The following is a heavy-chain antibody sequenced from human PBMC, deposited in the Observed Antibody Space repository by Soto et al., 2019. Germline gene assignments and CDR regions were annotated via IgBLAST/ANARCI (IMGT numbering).Heavy chain of an antibody. D-gene: IGHD5-18*01. CDR3: ARRYNYDSGLDF. J-gene: IGHJ4*02. CDR2: ISAYNGNT. Sequence: ASVKVSCKASGYTFTNYGITWLRQAPGQGLEWMGWISAYNGNTDYAQKLQGRVTMTTDTSTSTVYMELRSLRSDDMAVYYCARRYNYDSGLDFWGQGTLVTVSS. V-gene: IGHV1-18*03. CDR1: GYTFTNYG.